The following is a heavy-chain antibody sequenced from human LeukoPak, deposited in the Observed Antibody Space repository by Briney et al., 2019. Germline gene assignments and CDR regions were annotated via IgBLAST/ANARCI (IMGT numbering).Heavy chain of an antibody. V-gene: IGHV4-59*08. CDR3: ARLGYSNNNWFDP. D-gene: IGHD4-11*01. CDR2: IYYSGST. Sequence: SETLSLTCAVYGGSFSGYYWSWIRQPPGKGLEWIGYIYYSGSTNYNPSLKSRVTISVDTSKNQFSLKLSSVTAADTAVYYCARLGYSNNNWFDPWGQGTLVTVSS. J-gene: IGHJ5*02. CDR1: GGSFSGYY.